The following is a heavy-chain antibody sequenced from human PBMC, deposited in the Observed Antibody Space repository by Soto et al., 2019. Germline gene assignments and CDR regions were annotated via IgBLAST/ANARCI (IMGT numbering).Heavy chain of an antibody. CDR2: IYFTGNT. Sequence: SETLSLTCTVSGGSITSSSHFWGWVRQPPGRGLEWIGTIYFTGNTYYTPSLKSRLTMSIDTSKNEFSLRLNSVTAADTAVYYCAGQTFTIAAASYGRSNWFDPWGPGTLVTVSS. CDR1: GGSITSSSHF. CDR3: AGQTFTIAAASYGRSNWFDP. J-gene: IGHJ5*02. V-gene: IGHV4-39*01. D-gene: IGHD6-25*01.